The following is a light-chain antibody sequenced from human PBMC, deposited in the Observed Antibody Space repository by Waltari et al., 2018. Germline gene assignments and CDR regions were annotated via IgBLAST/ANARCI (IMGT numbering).Light chain of an antibody. Sequence: QSALTQPPSASGSPGQSVTISCAGTNSDIGGSTSVSWYQQPPGRAPKRIIYEVHKRPSGVPDRFSGSKSDNTAYLTVSGLLAEDEADYYCSSHIGLNNFILFGGGTKLTVL. CDR3: SSHIGLNNFIL. V-gene: IGLV2-8*01. CDR2: EVH. CDR1: NSDIGGSTS. J-gene: IGLJ2*01.